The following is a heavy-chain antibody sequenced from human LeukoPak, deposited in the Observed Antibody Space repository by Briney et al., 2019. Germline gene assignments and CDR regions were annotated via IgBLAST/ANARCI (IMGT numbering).Heavy chain of an antibody. CDR2: INHSGST. CDR1: GGSFSGYY. D-gene: IGHD3-3*01. V-gene: IGHV4-34*01. Sequence: SETLSLTCAVYGGSFSGYYWSWIRQPPGKGLEWIGEINHSGSTSYNPSLKSRVTISVDTSKNQFSLKLSSVTAADTAVYYCARGRDFAFDIWGQGTMVTVSS. J-gene: IGHJ3*02. CDR3: ARGRDFAFDI.